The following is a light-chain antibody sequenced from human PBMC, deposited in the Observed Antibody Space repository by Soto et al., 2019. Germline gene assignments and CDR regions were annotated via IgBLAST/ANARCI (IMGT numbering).Light chain of an antibody. CDR1: SSDVGGYNY. Sequence: QSVLTQPRSVSGFPGQSVTISCTGTSSDVGGYNYVSWYQQHPGKAPKLMIYDVSKRPSGVPDRFSGSKSGNTASLTISGLQAEDEADYYCCSYAGSSYVFGTGTKVTV. CDR3: CSYAGSSYV. J-gene: IGLJ1*01. CDR2: DVS. V-gene: IGLV2-11*01.